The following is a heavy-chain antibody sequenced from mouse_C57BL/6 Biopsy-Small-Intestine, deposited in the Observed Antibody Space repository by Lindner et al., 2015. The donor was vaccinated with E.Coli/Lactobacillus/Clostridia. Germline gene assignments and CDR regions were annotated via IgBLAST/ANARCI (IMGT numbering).Heavy chain of an antibody. CDR1: GYTFASHV. V-gene: IGHV1-14*01. J-gene: IGHJ4*01. CDR3: ARAFLTVNTYDY. D-gene: IGHD2-13*01. Sequence: SVKVSCKASGYTFASHVIHWVRQAPGQRLEWMGWIDAENGNTKYSQKFQDRVTLKSDTSASAAYMELSSLRSEDTAVYYCARAFLTVNTYDYWGQGSLVTVSS. CDR2: IDAENGNT.